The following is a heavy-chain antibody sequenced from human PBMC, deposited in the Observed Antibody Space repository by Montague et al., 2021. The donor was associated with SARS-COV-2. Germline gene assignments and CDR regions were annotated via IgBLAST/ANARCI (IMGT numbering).Heavy chain of an antibody. CDR3: ARDNYDYVWGSYRYIY. J-gene: IGHJ4*02. V-gene: IGHV3-30*04. CDR1: GFTFSSYA. CDR2: ISYDGSNK. Sequence: SRRLSFAASGFTFSSYAMHWVRQAPGKGLEWVAVISYDGSNKYYADSVKGRFTISRDNSKNTLYLQMNSLRAEDTAVYYCARDNYDYVWGSYRYIYWGQGTRVTVSS. D-gene: IGHD3-16*02.